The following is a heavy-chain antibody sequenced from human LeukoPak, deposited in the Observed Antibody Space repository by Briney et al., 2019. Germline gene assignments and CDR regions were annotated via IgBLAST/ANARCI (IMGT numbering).Heavy chain of an antibody. J-gene: IGHJ4*02. CDR3: ASINRQLWLNY. V-gene: IGHV3-74*01. CDR1: GFTFSSYW. Sequence: GGSLRLSCAASGFTFSSYWMHWARQAPGKGLVWVSRINNDGSSTPYADSVKGRFTISRDNAKNTLYLQMNSLRAEDTAVYYCASINRQLWLNYWGQGTLVTVSS. CDR2: INNDGSST. D-gene: IGHD5-18*01.